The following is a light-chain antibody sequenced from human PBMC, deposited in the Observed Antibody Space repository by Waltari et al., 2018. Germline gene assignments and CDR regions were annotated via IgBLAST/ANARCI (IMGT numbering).Light chain of an antibody. CDR2: KTS. CDR3: QQYFTYPWT. J-gene: IGKJ1*01. CDR1: QNINGW. Sequence: DIQMTQSPSTLSASLGDRVTITCRASQNINGWLAWYQQKPGKAPSLLIYKTSNLHNGVPSRFSGSGSGTEFTLTISSLQPDDFATYACQQYFTYPWTFGQGTKVEV. V-gene: IGKV1-5*03.